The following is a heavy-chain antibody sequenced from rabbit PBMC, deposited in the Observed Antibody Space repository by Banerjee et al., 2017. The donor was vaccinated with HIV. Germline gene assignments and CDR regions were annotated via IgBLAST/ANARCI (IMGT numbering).Heavy chain of an antibody. CDR2: IYAGSSGST. Sequence: QSLEESGGDLVKPGASLTLTCTASGFSFSSSYYMCWVRQAPGKGLEWIACIYAGSSGSTYYASWAKGRFTISKTSSTTVTLQMTSLTAADTATYFCTRNGGYGSYIYPIWHLWGQGTLVTVS. J-gene: IGHJ6*01. CDR1: GFSFSSSYY. CDR3: TRNGGYGSYIYPIWHL. V-gene: IGHV1S40*01. D-gene: IGHD5-1*01.